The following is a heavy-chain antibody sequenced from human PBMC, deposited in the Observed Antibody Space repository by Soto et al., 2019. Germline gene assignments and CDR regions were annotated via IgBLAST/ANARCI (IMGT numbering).Heavy chain of an antibody. CDR3: ARVSPPYYGSGSYLVFDY. V-gene: IGHV1-2*04. J-gene: IGHJ4*02. Sequence: ASVKVSCKASGYTFTGYYMHWVRQAPGQGLEWMGWINPNSGGTNYAQKFQGWVTMTRDTSISTAYMELSRLRSDDTAVYYCARVSPPYYGSGSYLVFDYWGQGTLVTVSS. D-gene: IGHD3-10*01. CDR2: INPNSGGT. CDR1: GYTFTGYY.